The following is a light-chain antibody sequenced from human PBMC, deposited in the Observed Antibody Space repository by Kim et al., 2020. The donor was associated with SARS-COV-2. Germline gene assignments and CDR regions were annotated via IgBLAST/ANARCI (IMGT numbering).Light chain of an antibody. V-gene: IGLV3-19*01. J-gene: IGLJ2*01. Sequence: ALGHTVRSKCQGDIIRSYYESGYQQKPGQAPVLVIYGKNNRPSGIPDRFSGSSSGNTASLTITGAQAEDEADYYCNSRDSSGNRGVFGGGTQLTVL. CDR3: NSRDSSGNRGV. CDR1: IIRSYY. CDR2: GKN.